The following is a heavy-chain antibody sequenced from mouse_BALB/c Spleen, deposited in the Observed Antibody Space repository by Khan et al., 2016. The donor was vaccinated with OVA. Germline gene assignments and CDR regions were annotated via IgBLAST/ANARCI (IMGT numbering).Heavy chain of an antibody. V-gene: IGHV1-69*02. Sequence: QVQLQQSGTELVRPGASVKLSCKASGYTFTSYWINWVKQRPGQGLEWIGNIYPSDSYTDYNQKFKDKATLTVDKSSSTAYMQLSSPTSEDSAVYYCTRHGSSYDAMDFWGQGTSVTVSS. D-gene: IGHD1-1*01. CDR3: TRHGSSYDAMDF. CDR1: GYTFTSYW. J-gene: IGHJ4*01. CDR2: IYPSDSYT.